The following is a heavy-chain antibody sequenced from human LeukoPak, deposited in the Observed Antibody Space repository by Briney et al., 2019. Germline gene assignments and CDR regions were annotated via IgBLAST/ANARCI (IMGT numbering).Heavy chain of an antibody. CDR1: GGTFSSYA. J-gene: IGHJ4*02. D-gene: IGHD5-24*01. Sequence: SVKVSCKASGGTFSSYAISWVRQAPGQGFEWMGGIIPIFGTANYAQKFQGRVTITADESTSTAYMELSSLRSEDTAVYYCARAQGMATIRCPLDYWGQGTLVTVSS. V-gene: IGHV1-69*13. CDR3: ARAQGMATIRCPLDY. CDR2: IIPIFGTA.